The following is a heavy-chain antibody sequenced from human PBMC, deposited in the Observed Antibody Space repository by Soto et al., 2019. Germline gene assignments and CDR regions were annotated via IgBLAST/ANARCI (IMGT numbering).Heavy chain of an antibody. CDR3: ARGGGIVDN. J-gene: IGHJ4*02. D-gene: IGHD3-10*01. V-gene: IGHV3-7*01. Sequence: EVQVVESGGDLVQPGGSLRLSCAASGFAFNNDWMTWVRQASGKGLEWVASIKEDGTNTYYADSVRGRFTLSRDNTKNSLYLQMNSLRAEDTAVYYCARGGGIVDNWGQGTRDTVSS. CDR2: IKEDGTNT. CDR1: GFAFNNDW.